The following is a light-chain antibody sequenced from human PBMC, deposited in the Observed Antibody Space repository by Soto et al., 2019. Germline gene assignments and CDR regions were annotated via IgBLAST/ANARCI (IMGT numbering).Light chain of an antibody. CDR1: QSVSSSY. V-gene: IGKV3-20*01. CDR3: QQYGPPPLT. Sequence: EIVLTQSPGTLSLSPGERAILSCSASQSVSSSYLAWYQKKPGQAPRLLIYGASSRATGIPDRFSGSGPGTSLPLPISRLEPEDVAVYYCQQYGPPPLTFGGGPKVE. CDR2: GAS. J-gene: IGKJ4*01.